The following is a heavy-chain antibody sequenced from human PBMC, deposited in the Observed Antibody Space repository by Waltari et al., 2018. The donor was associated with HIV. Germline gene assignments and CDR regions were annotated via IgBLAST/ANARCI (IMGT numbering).Heavy chain of an antibody. CDR3: AKGGGCSSTSCYCDY. V-gene: IGHV3-30*18. D-gene: IGHD2-2*01. J-gene: IGHJ4*02. CDR1: GFTFSSYG. Sequence: QVQLVESGGGVVQPGRSLRLSCAASGFTFSSYGMHWVRPAPGKGLEWVAVISYDGSNKYYADSVKGRFTISRDNSKNTLYLQMNSLRAEDTAVYYCAKGGGCSSTSCYCDYWGQGTLVTVSS. CDR2: ISYDGSNK.